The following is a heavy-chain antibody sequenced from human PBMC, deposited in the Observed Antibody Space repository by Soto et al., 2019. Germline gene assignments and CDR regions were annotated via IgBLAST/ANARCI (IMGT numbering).Heavy chain of an antibody. CDR2: IYYSGST. CDR3: ARGGRYGYGSKNYYYMDV. Sequence: PSETLSLTCTVSGGSISSGGYYWSWIRQHPGKGLEWIGYIYYSGSTYYNPSLKSRVTISVDTSKDQLSLKLSSVTAADTAVYYCARGGRYGYGSKNYYYMDVWGKGTTVTVSS. J-gene: IGHJ6*03. CDR1: GGSISSGGYY. D-gene: IGHD3-16*01. V-gene: IGHV4-31*03.